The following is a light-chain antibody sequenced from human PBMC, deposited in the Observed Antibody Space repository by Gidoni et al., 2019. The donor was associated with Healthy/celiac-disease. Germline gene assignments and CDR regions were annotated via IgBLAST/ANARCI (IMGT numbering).Light chain of an antibody. CDR2: DAS. CDR3: QQYDNLPFT. Sequence: DTQMTQSPSSLSASVGDRVTITCQASQDISKYLNWYQQKPGKAPKLLIYDASSLETGVQSRFSGSGSGTDFTFTISSLQPEDIATYYCQQYDNLPFTFGGGTKVEIK. V-gene: IGKV1-33*01. CDR1: QDISKY. J-gene: IGKJ4*01.